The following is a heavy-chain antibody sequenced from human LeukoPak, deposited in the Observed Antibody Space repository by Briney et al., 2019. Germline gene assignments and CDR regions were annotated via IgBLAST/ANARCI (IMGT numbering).Heavy chain of an antibody. CDR1: GYTFTGYN. V-gene: IGHV1-2*02. CDR2: INPNSGGT. Sequence: ASVKVSCKASGYTFTGYNMHWVRQAPGQGLEWMGWINPNSGGTNYAQKFQGRVTMTRDTSINTAYMELGRLTSDDTAVYYRTKEGVEGYWGQGTLVTVSS. J-gene: IGHJ4*02. CDR3: TKEGVEGY.